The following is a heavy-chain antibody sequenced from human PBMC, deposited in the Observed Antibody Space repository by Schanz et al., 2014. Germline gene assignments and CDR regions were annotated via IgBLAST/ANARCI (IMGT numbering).Heavy chain of an antibody. CDR1: GFSFSGFA. Sequence: QVQLEESGGGVVQPGGSLRLSCVASGFSFSGFAVHRVRQAPGKGLEWVSIVSHDGFTKHYADSVRGRFTLSRDNSKNTVYLQMNSLRAEDTALYFCATDYSGGGCHIWGQGTMVTVSS. J-gene: IGHJ3*02. CDR2: VSHDGFTK. D-gene: IGHD6-19*01. CDR3: ATDYSGGGCHI. V-gene: IGHV3-30*04.